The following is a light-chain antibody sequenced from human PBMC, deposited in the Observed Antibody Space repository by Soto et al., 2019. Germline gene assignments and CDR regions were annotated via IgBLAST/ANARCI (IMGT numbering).Light chain of an antibody. CDR3: QQYGRTPLT. CDR1: QSVSRNY. Sequence: EIVLTQSPGTLSLSPGERASLSCRASQSVSRNYVAWYHYKPGQAPRLLIYDASTRATGIQDRFSGSGSGADFTLTISRLEPEDFAVYFCQQYGRTPLTFGGGSKVEIK. CDR2: DAS. J-gene: IGKJ4*01. V-gene: IGKV3-20*01.